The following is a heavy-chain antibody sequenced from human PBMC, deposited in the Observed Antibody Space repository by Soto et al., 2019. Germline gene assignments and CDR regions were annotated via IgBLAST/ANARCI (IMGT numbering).Heavy chain of an antibody. CDR1: GYTFTSYD. CDR3: ARRGFVTIFGVVIISGGWFDP. J-gene: IGHJ5*02. V-gene: IGHV1-8*01. Sequence: AASVKVSCKASGYTFTSYDINWVRQATGQGLEWMGWMNPNSGNTGYAQKFQGRVTMTRNTSISTAYMELSSLRSEDTAVYYCARRGFVTIFGVVIISGGWFDPWGQGTLVTV. D-gene: IGHD3-3*01. CDR2: MNPNSGNT.